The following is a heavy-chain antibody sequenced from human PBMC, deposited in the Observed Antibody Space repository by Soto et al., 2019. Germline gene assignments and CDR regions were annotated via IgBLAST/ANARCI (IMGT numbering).Heavy chain of an antibody. V-gene: IGHV3-7*01. J-gene: IGHJ6*02. CDR2: IKQDGSEK. D-gene: IGHD2-15*01. Sequence: EVQLVESGGGLVQPGGSLRLSCAASGFTFSSYWMSWVRQAPGKGLEWVANIKQDGSEKYYVDSVKGRFTISRDNAKNSLYLQMNSLRAEDTAVYYCARPRRGVVVAPYGMDVWGQGTTVTVSS. CDR1: GFTFSSYW. CDR3: ARPRRGVVVAPYGMDV.